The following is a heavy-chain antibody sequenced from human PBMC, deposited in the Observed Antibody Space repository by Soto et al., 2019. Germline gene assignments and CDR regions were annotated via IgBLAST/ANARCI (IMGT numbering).Heavy chain of an antibody. V-gene: IGHV4-61*01. J-gene: IGHJ4*01. Sequence: EALALTCTVSLRSLNSDNFYGRWMLQPPGKGLEWIGYVFHIGYTNYIPSLKSRVTLSIDTSRNQFSLRLSSVTAADTAVYFCARHHIAVTAEFFESWGRGNMLTISS. CDR3: ARHHIAVTAEFFES. D-gene: IGHD6-19*01. CDR2: VFHIGYT. CDR1: LRSLNSDNFY.